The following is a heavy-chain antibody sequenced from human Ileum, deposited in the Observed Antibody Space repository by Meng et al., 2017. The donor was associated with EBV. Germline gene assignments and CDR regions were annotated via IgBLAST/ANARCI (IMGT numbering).Heavy chain of an antibody. J-gene: IGHJ4*02. CDR3: TRQGQDL. CDR2: ISSENYT. D-gene: IGHD2-15*01. Sequence: QVTGVDAGGCVVQPGRSLSLSCVVSGLTFSKQIIHWIRQAPGEGLDWVAVISSENYTYYSDSVKGRFTITRDNSANTVYLQMDNLGPQDTALYFCTRQGQDLWGQGTLVTVSS. CDR1: GLTFSKQI. V-gene: IGHV3-30*03.